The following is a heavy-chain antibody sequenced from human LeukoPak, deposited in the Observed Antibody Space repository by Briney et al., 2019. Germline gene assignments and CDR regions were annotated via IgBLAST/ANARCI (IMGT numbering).Heavy chain of an antibody. D-gene: IGHD5-12*01. CDR2: IIPILGIA. CDR3: AREANYYYGMDV. V-gene: IGHV1-69*04. CDR1: GGTFSSYA. Sequence: ASVKVSCEASGGTFSSYAISWVRQAPGQGLEWMGRIIPILGIANYAQKFQGRVTITADKSTSTAYMELSSLRSEDTAVYYCAREANYYYGMDVWGQGTTVTVSS. J-gene: IGHJ6*02.